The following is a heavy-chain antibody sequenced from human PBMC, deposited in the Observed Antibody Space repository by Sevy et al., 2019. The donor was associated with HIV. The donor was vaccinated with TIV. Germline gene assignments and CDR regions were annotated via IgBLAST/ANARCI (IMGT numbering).Heavy chain of an antibody. J-gene: IGHJ4*02. V-gene: IGHV3-48*02. CDR3: ARDRVGAMDY. D-gene: IGHD1-26*01. CDR2: ISSSSSTI. CDR1: GFTFSSYS. Sequence: GESLKISCAASGFTFSSYSMNWVRQAPEKGLEWVSYISSSSSTIYYADSVKGRFTISRDNAKNSLYLQMNSLRDEDTAVYYCARDRVGAMDYWGQGTLVTVSS.